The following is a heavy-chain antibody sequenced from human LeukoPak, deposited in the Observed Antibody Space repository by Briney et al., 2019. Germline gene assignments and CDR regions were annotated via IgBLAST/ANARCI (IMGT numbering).Heavy chain of an antibody. CDR3: ALNGREVPSGAFDI. D-gene: IGHD3-16*02. CDR1: GFTFSDYF. J-gene: IGHJ3*02. Sequence: GGSLRLSCAASGFTFSDYFKSWVRQAPGKGLEWVSAISGSGGSTYYADSVKGRFTISRDNSKNTLYLQMNSLRAEDTAVYYCALNGREVPSGAFDIWGQGTMVAVSS. CDR2: ISGSGGST. V-gene: IGHV3-23*01.